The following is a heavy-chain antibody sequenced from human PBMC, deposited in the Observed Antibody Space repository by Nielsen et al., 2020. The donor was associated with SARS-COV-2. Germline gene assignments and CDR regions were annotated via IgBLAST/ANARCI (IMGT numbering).Heavy chain of an antibody. CDR1: GGTFSSYA. D-gene: IGHD5-24*01. CDR2: IIPIFGTA. CDR3: ARNNLEMATIGYYYYGMDV. Sequence: SVKVSCKASGGTFSSYAIGWVRQAPGQGLEWMGGIIPIFGTANYAQKFQGRVTITTDESTSTAYMELSSLRSEDTAVYYCARNNLEMATIGYYYYGMDVWGQGTTVTVSS. J-gene: IGHJ6*02. V-gene: IGHV1-69*05.